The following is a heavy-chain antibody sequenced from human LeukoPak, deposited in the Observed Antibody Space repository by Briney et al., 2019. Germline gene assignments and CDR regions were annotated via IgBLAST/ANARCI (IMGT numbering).Heavy chain of an antibody. J-gene: IGHJ4*02. CDR2: IKQDGSEK. CDR1: GFTFSSHW. D-gene: IGHD3-9*01. CDR3: AREGYDILTGPVPFDY. Sequence: PGGSLRLSCAASGFTFSSHWMSWVRQAPGKGLEWVANIKQDGSEKYYVDSVKGRFTISRDNAKNTLYLQMNSLRAEDTAVYYCAREGYDILTGPVPFDYWGQGTLVTVSS. V-gene: IGHV3-7*01.